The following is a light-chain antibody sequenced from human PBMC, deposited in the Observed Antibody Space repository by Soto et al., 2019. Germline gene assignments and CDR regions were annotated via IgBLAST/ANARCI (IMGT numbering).Light chain of an antibody. J-gene: IGKJ4*01. V-gene: IGKV4-1*01. Sequence: DSVMTQSPDSLAVSLGERATINCKSSQSVLYSSNNKNYLAWYQQKPGQPPKLLIYWASTRESGVPDRLSGSGSGTDFTLTISSLQAEDVAVYYCQQYYSTTSTFGGGTKVDIX. CDR2: WAS. CDR3: QQYYSTTST. CDR1: QSVLYSSNNKNY.